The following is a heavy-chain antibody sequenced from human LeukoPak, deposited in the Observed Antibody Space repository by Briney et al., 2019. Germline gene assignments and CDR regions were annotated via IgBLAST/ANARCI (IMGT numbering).Heavy chain of an antibody. V-gene: IGHV4-30-2*01. Sequence: PSQTLSLTCTVSGGSISSGGYYWSWIRQPPGKGLEWIGEINHSGSTNYNPSLKSRVTISVDTSKNQFSLKLSSVTAADTAVYYCASVRGNYYGMDVWGQGTTVTVSS. CDR3: ASVRGNYYGMDV. CDR1: GGSISSGGYY. CDR2: INHSGST. J-gene: IGHJ6*02.